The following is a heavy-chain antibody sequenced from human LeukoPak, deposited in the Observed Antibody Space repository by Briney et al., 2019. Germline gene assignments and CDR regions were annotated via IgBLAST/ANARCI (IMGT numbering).Heavy chain of an antibody. D-gene: IGHD2-2*02. CDR3: AKDRLVCSSTSCYTSFDY. CDR2: TSGSGGST. Sequence: GGSLRLSCAASGFTFSSYAMSWVRQAPGKGLEWVSATSGSGGSTYYADSVKGRFTMSRDNSKNTLYLQMNSLRAEDTAVYYCAKDRLVCSSTSCYTSFDYWGQGTLVTVSS. CDR1: GFTFSSYA. V-gene: IGHV3-23*01. J-gene: IGHJ4*02.